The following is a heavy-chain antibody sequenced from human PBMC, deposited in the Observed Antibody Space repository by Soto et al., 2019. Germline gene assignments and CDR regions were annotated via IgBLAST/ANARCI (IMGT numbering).Heavy chain of an antibody. D-gene: IGHD1-26*01. J-gene: IGHJ4*02. CDR2: ISAYNGNT. Sequence: APAKLSSKAPRFTFTSYSMSWVRQAPGQGLEWMGWISAYNGNTNYAQKPQGRVTMTTDTSTSTAYMELRSLRSDDTAVYYCARVSGSYYCFDYWGQGTLVTVSS. V-gene: IGHV1-18*01. CDR1: RFTFTSYS. CDR3: ARVSGSYYCFDY.